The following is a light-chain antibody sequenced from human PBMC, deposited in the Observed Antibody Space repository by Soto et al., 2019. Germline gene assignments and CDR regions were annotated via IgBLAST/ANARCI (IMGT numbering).Light chain of an antibody. CDR1: QSVSSSY. CDR2: GAF. Sequence: EIVLTQSPGTLSLSPGEKATLFCMASQSVSSSYLAWYQQKPGQAPRPLIYGAFSRAIGIPDRFSGSGSGTDFALSISRLEREDFAKYYFQQCGRSPWTFGIENKVQV. J-gene: IGKJ1*01. V-gene: IGKV3-20*01. CDR3: QQCGRSPWT.